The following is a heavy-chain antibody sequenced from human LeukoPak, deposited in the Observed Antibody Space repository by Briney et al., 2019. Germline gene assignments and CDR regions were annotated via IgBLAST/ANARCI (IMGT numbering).Heavy chain of an antibody. D-gene: IGHD5-18*01. CDR3: ARRGYSYGPDAFDI. Sequence: GGSLRLSCAASGFTFTTYAMSWVRQAPGKGLEWVSGISDSGGSTYYADSVKGRFTISRDNSKNTLYLQMNSLRAEDTAVYYCARRGYSYGPDAFDIWGQGTMVTVSS. CDR1: GFTFTTYA. V-gene: IGHV3-23*01. CDR2: ISDSGGST. J-gene: IGHJ3*02.